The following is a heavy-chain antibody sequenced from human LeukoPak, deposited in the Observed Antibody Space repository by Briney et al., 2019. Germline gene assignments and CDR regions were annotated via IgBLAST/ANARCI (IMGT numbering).Heavy chain of an antibody. CDR1: GFTFSSYA. D-gene: IGHD6-19*01. Sequence: GGSLRLSCAASGFTFSSYAMSWVRQAPGKGLEWVSAISGSGGSTYYADSVKGRFTISRDNSKNTLYLQMNSLRAEDTAVYYCAKFAKKQWVVPDHFDYWGQGTLVTVSS. J-gene: IGHJ4*02. V-gene: IGHV3-23*01. CDR3: AKFAKKQWVVPDHFDY. CDR2: ISGSGGST.